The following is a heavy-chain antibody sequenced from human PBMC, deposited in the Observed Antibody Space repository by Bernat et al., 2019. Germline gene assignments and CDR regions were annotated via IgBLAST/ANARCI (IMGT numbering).Heavy chain of an antibody. CDR1: GSTFSTYY. V-gene: IGHV3-7*01. J-gene: IGHJ4*02. D-gene: IGHD6-19*01. CDR3: ARGSGWLIDY. Sequence: EVQLVESGGGLVKPGGSLRLSCAASGSTFSTYYMTWVRQAPGKGLEWVANIKQDASEKFYMDSVKGRFTISRDNAKNSLYLQMNSLRAEDTAVYYCARGSGWLIDYWGQGTLVTVSS. CDR2: IKQDASEK.